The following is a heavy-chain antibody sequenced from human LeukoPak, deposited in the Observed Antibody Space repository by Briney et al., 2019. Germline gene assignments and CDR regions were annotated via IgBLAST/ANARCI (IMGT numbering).Heavy chain of an antibody. CDR2: INHSGST. V-gene: IGHV4-34*01. CDR3: ARGLGDYGGNPDWYFDL. J-gene: IGHJ2*01. CDR1: GGSFSGYY. Sequence: SETLSLTCAVYGGSFSGYYWSWIRQPPRKGLEWIGEINHSGSTNYNPSLKSRVTISVDTSKNQFSLKLSSVTAADTAVYYCARGLGDYGGNPDWYFDLWGRGTLVTVSS. D-gene: IGHD4-23*01.